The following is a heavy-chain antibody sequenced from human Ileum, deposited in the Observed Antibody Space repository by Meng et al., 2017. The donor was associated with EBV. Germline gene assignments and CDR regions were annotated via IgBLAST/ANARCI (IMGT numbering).Heavy chain of an antibody. V-gene: IGHV4-4*02. CDR3: ARWAFICSYGFDH. CDR1: GASITESNS. D-gene: IGHD5-18*01. Sequence: QLHLQGSGPGLVKPSGTLSLTCAVSGASITESNSWSWVRQPPGKGLEWIGEIYHSGGTNYNPSLKSRVTISVDKSKNQISLKLNSVTAADTAVYYCARWAFICSYGFDHWGQGTLVTVSS. J-gene: IGHJ4*02. CDR2: IYHSGGT.